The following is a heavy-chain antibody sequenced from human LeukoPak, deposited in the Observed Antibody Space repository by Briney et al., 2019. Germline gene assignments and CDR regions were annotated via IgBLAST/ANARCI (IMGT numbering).Heavy chain of an antibody. D-gene: IGHD6-19*01. Sequence: ASVKVSCKASGYTFTSYAMHWVRQATGQRLEWMGWINAGNGNTKYSQKFQGRVTITRDTSASTAYMELSSLRSEDTAVYYCARAGIAVAGLGIDYWGQGTLVTVSS. CDR3: ARAGIAVAGLGIDY. J-gene: IGHJ4*02. CDR2: INAGNGNT. CDR1: GYTFTSYA. V-gene: IGHV1-3*01.